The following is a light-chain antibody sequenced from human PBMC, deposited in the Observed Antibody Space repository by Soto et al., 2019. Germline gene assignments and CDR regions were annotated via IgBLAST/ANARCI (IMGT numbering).Light chain of an antibody. Sequence: QSVLTQPPSVSAAPGQKVTISCSGSSSNIAGHSVSWYQELPGTAPKLLLYADYKRPSGMPDRSSCSKSGTSATLGITGFQTGDEADYYCGSWDSSLSAYVFGTGTKVTVL. CDR1: SSNIAGHS. V-gene: IGLV1-51*01. J-gene: IGLJ1*01. CDR3: GSWDSSLSAYV. CDR2: ADY.